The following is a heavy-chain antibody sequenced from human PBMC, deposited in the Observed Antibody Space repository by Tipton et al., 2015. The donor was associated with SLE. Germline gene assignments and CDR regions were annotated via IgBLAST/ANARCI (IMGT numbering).Heavy chain of an antibody. CDR3: ARTGVGYCSGGSCYPTRDGMDV. CDR1: GGSISSTGYY. V-gene: IGHV4-39*07. Sequence: TLSLTCTVSGGSISSTGYYWGWIRQPPGKGLEWIGNVYYSGSTFYNPSLKSRVTISVDTSENQFSLQLSSVTAADTAVYYCARTGVGYCSGGSCYPTRDGMDVWGQGTTVTVSS. CDR2: VYYSGST. J-gene: IGHJ6*02. D-gene: IGHD2-15*01.